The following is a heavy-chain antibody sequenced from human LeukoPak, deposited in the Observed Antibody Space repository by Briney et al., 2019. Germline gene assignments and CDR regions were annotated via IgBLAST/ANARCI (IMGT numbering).Heavy chain of an antibody. CDR2: IYYSGST. V-gene: IGHV4-59*01. CDR3: AREDYYDSSGYSLFDY. Sequence: AETLSLTCTVSGGSISSSYWSWIRQPPGKGLEWIGYIYYSGSTNYNPSLKSRVTISLDTSKNRFSLKLSSVTAEDTAVYYCAREDYYDSSGYSLFDYWGQGTLVTVSS. CDR1: GGSISSSY. J-gene: IGHJ4*02. D-gene: IGHD3-22*01.